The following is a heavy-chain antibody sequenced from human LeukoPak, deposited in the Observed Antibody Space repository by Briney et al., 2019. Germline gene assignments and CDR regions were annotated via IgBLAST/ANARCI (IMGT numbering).Heavy chain of an antibody. Sequence: ASVKVSCNASGYTFTSYGISWVRQAPGQGIELMGCISAYNGNTNYAQKLQGRVTMTTDTSTSTAYMELRSLRSDDTAVYYCARGAPRYCSSTSCYESHFDYWGQGTLVTVYS. CDR2: ISAYNGNT. J-gene: IGHJ4*02. CDR3: ARGAPRYCSSTSCYESHFDY. CDR1: GYTFTSYG. D-gene: IGHD2-2*01. V-gene: IGHV1-18*01.